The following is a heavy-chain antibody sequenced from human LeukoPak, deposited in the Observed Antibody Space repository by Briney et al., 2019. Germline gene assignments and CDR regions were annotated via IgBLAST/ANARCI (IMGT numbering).Heavy chain of an antibody. D-gene: IGHD2-15*01. CDR1: GGSFSGYY. CDR3: ARVGDCSGGGCYRNYFDY. J-gene: IGHJ4*02. Sequence: SETLSLTCAVYGGSFSGYYWSWVRHTPGKGLEWIGEINHSGSTNYSPSLKSRVTISVDTSKNQFSLKLSSVTAADTAVYYCARVGDCSGGGCYRNYFDYWGQGTLVTVSS. V-gene: IGHV4-34*01. CDR2: INHSGST.